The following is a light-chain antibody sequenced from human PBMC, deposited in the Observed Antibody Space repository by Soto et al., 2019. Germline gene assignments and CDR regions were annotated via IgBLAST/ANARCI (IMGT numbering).Light chain of an antibody. Sequence: EIVLTESPGTLSLSPGERATLSCRAIQSVSSRYLAWFQQKPGQAPRLLXYGASNRATGVPDRFSGSGSGTDFTLTISRLEPEDVAVYYCQQYGTASITCGQGTRLEIK. J-gene: IGKJ5*01. CDR2: GAS. CDR1: QSVSSRY. V-gene: IGKV3-20*01. CDR3: QQYGTASIT.